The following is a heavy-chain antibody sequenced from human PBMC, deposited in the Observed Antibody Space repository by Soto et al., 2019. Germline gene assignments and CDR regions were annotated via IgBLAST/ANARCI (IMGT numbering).Heavy chain of an antibody. CDR1: GFTFSSYA. CDR3: AKEAAAGPPLYNWFDP. D-gene: IGHD6-13*01. J-gene: IGHJ5*02. CDR2: ISGSGGST. Sequence: GGSVRLSCAASGFTFSSYAMSWVRQAPGKGLEWVSAISGSGGSTYYADSVKGRFTISRDNSKNTLYLQMNSLRAEDTAVYYCAKEAAAGPPLYNWFDPWGQGTLVTVSS. V-gene: IGHV3-23*01.